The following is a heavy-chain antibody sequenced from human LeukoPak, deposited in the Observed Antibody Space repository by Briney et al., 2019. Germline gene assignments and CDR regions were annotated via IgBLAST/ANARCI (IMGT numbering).Heavy chain of an antibody. CDR1: IYSISSGYY. CDR2: IYHSGGT. J-gene: IGHJ4*02. D-gene: IGHD5-12*01. Sequence: SGTLSLTCTVSIYSISSGYYWGWIRQPPGKGLEWIGSIYHSGGTYYNPSLKSRVTISVDTSKNQFSLRLSTVTAADTAVYYCARAGVATWQYWGQGTLVTVSS. V-gene: IGHV4-38-2*02. CDR3: ARAGVATWQY.